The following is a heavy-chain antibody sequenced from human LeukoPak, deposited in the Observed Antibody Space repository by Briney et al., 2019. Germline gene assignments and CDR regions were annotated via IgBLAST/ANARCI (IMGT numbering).Heavy chain of an antibody. CDR1: GYTFTSYG. CDR3: ARDHGDFWTGYYPDGWFDP. J-gene: IGHJ5*02. D-gene: IGHD3/OR15-3a*01. V-gene: IGHV1-18*01. CDR2: ISAYNGNT. Sequence: ASVKVSCKASGYTFTSYGISWVRQAPGQGLEWMGWISAYNGNTNYAQKLQGKVTMTTDTSTSTAYMELMSLRSDDTAVYYFARDHGDFWTGYYPDGWFDPWGQGTLVTVSS.